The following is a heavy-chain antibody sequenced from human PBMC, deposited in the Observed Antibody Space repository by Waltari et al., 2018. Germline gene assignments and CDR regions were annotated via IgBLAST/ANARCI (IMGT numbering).Heavy chain of an antibody. Sequence: QVQLQESGPGLVKPSETLSLTCAVSGYSISSGYYWGWIRPPPGKGLEWIGSIYHSGSTYYNPSLKIRVTISVDTSKNTLYLQMNSLRAEDTAMYYCAKVELGPGNDAFDIWGQGTMVTVSS. CDR1: GYSISSGYY. CDR3: AKVELGPGNDAFDI. V-gene: IGHV4-38-2*01. D-gene: IGHD3-10*01. J-gene: IGHJ3*02. CDR2: IYHSGST.